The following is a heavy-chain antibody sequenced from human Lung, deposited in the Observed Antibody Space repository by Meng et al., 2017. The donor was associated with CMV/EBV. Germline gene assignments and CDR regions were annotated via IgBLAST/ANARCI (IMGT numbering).Heavy chain of an antibody. Sequence: SETLSLXCTVSGGSVSSGSYYWSWIRQPPGKGLEWIGYVHYSGSTNYNPSLKSRVTISLDTSKNQFSLRLSSVPAADTAVYFCARFLDSWFYFDSWGQGTPVTVSS. V-gene: IGHV4-61*01. CDR3: ARFLDSWFYFDS. D-gene: IGHD6-13*01. CDR2: VHYSGST. J-gene: IGHJ4*02. CDR1: GGSVSSGSYY.